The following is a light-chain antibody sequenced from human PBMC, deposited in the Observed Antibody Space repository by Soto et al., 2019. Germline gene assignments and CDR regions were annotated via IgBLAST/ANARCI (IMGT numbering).Light chain of an antibody. V-gene: IGLV4-69*01. Sequence: QPVLTQSPSASASLGASVKLTCTLSSGHSSYAIAWHQQQPEKGPRYLMKLNSDGSHSKGDGIPDRFSGSSSGAERYLIISSVQSEDEADYYYQTWGTGIHVFGTGTKVTVL. CDR2: LNSDGSH. CDR3: QTWGTGIHV. J-gene: IGLJ1*01. CDR1: SGHSSYA.